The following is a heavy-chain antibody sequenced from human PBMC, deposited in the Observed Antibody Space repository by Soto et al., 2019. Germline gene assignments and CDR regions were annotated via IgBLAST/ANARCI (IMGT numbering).Heavy chain of an antibody. CDR1: GFTFSSYA. V-gene: IGHV3-30-3*01. J-gene: IGHJ4*02. CDR3: ARGDIVVVVATLDY. Sequence: QVQLVESGGGVVQPGRSLRLSCAASGFTFSSYAMHWVRQAPGKGLEWVAVISYDGINKYYADSVKGRFTISRDNSKNTLYLQMTSLRAEDTAVYYCARGDIVVVVATLDYWGQGTLVTVSS. CDR2: ISYDGINK. D-gene: IGHD2-15*01.